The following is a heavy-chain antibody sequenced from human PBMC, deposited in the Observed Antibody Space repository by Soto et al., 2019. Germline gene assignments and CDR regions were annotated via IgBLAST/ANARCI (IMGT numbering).Heavy chain of an antibody. Sequence: QVQLQQWGAGLLKPSETLSLTCGVHGGSFSGFYWNWIRQSPGKGLEWIGEINHSGSSNYNPSLKSRVSMSVATTKNQFSLKLYFVTAADTAVYYCARAIGYSRSWPVSRVNNWFDPWGQGTLVTVSS. J-gene: IGHJ5*02. D-gene: IGHD6-13*01. CDR1: GGSFSGFY. CDR3: ARAIGYSRSWPVSRVNNWFDP. V-gene: IGHV4-34*02. CDR2: INHSGSS.